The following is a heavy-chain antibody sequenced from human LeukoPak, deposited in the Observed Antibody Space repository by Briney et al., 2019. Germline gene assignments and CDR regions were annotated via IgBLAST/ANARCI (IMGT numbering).Heavy chain of an antibody. CDR1: GGSISSHY. J-gene: IGHJ6*02. Sequence: SETLSLTCTVSGGSISSHYWSWIRQPPGKGLEWIGYIYYSGSTNYNPSLKSRVTISVDTSKNQFSLKLSSVTAADTAVYYCASRAARDYYYGMDVWGQGTTVTVSS. D-gene: IGHD2-15*01. V-gene: IGHV4-59*08. CDR2: IYYSGST. CDR3: ASRAARDYYYGMDV.